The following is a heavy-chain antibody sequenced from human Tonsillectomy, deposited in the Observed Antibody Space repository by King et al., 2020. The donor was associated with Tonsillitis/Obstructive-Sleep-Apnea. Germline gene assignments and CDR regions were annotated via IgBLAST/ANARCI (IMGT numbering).Heavy chain of an antibody. Sequence: VQLVQSGGGVVQPGRSLRLSCAASGFTFSSYGMHWVRQAPGKGLEWVAVIWYDGSNKYYADSVKGRFTISRDNSKNTLYLQMNSLRAEDKAVYYCARDRDYVWGSYYFDYWGQGTLVTVSS. CDR2: IWYDGSNK. D-gene: IGHD3-16*01. CDR3: ARDRDYVWGSYYFDY. CDR1: GFTFSSYG. J-gene: IGHJ4*02. V-gene: IGHV3-33*01.